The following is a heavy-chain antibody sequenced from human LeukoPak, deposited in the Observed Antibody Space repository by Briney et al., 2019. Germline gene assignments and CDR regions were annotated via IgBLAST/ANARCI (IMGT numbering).Heavy chain of an antibody. CDR3: ARVRSDYSSSSPPDY. CDR1: GFTFSSYA. D-gene: IGHD6-6*01. V-gene: IGHV3-74*01. CDR2: IDNGGSTT. J-gene: IGHJ4*02. Sequence: HAGGSLRLSCAASGFTFSSYAMSWVRQAPGKGLVWVSRIDNGGSTTLYADSVRGRFIISRDNAKNTLYLQMNSLRPEDTAIYYCARVRSDYSSSSPPDYWGQGTPVTVSS.